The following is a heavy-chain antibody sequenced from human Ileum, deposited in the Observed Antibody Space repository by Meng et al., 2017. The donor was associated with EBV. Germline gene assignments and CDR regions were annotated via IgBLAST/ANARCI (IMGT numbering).Heavy chain of an antibody. V-gene: IGHV4-4*02. Sequence: GSGSGMAKAAGSVFSTCGVVGDSMPNKNWGTWVCKPPGKGLEWIGEIYHSGSTNYNPALQSRATISVDMAKKQFSLKLRSVTAADTAVYYCARTGVGLAFDYWGLGTLVTVSS. CDR3: ARTGVGLAFDY. D-gene: IGHD2-8*01. CDR2: IYHSGST. J-gene: IGHJ4*02. CDR1: GDSMPNKNW.